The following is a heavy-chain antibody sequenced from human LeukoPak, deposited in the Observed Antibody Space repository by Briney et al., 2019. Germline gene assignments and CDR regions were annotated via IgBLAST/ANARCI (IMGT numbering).Heavy chain of an antibody. V-gene: IGHV3-30*03. Sequence: GGSLRLSCAASGFTFSSYGMHWVRQAPGKGLEWVAVISYDGSNKYYADSVKGRITISRDNAKNSLYLQMNSLRAEDTAVYYCARETPEYDWGQGTLVTVSS. CDR3: ARETPEYD. CDR1: GFTFSSYG. D-gene: IGHD1-14*01. CDR2: ISYDGSNK. J-gene: IGHJ4*02.